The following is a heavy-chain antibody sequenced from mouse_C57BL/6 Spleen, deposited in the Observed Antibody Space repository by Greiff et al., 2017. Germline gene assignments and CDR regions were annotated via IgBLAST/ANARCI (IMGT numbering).Heavy chain of an antibody. CDR1: GYSFTGYY. Sequence: EVQLQQSGPELVKPGASVKISCKASGYSFTGYYMNWVKQSPEKSLEWIGEINPSTGGTTYNQKFKAKATLTVDKSSSTAYMQLKSLTSEDSAVYYCARASYGSSPWCAYWGQGTLVTVSA. CDR3: ARASYGSSPWCAY. CDR2: INPSTGGT. D-gene: IGHD1-1*01. J-gene: IGHJ3*01. V-gene: IGHV1-42*01.